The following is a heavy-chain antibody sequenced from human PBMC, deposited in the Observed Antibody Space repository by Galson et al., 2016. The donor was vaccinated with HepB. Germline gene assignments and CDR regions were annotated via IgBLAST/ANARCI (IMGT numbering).Heavy chain of an antibody. CDR3: VRDHDWGFDY. D-gene: IGHD7-27*01. CDR2: TYYKSRWYN. J-gene: IGHJ4*02. V-gene: IGHV6-1*01. Sequence: CAISGDSVTSSSGWTWIRQSPSRGLEWLGRTYYKSRWYNDYALSVKSRMTINPDTSKNQFSLHLKSVSPEDTAVYYCVRDHDWGFDYWGQGALVTVSS. CDR1: GDSVTSSSG.